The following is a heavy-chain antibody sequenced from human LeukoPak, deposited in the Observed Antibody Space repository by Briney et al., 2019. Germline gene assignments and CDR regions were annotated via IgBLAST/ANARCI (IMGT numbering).Heavy chain of an antibody. CDR1: GYTFTDYY. V-gene: IGHV1-2*02. J-gene: IGHJ4*02. CDR2: INSNSGGT. CDR3: ARVPGGAAYDLDH. D-gene: IGHD3-16*01. Sequence: VASVKVSCKASGYTFTDYYIHWVRQAPGQGLKWMGWINSNSGGTNYAQKFQGRVTMTRDTSISTAYMELSRLRSDDTAVYYCARVPGGAAYDLDHWGQGTLVTVSS.